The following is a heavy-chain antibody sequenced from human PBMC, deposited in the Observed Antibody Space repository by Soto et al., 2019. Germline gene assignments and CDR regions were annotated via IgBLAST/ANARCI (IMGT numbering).Heavy chain of an antibody. D-gene: IGHD5-18*01. Sequence: QVQLVQSGAEVKKPGASVKVSCKASGYTFTGYYMHWVRQAPGQGLEWTGWSNTNSGNTKYVQKLQDRVIMARDTSIRTAYMELSRLTSDDTAVYYCARREEYTAPFDPWGQGTPVTVSS. J-gene: IGHJ5*02. CDR2: SNTNSGNT. V-gene: IGHV1-2*02. CDR3: ARREEYTAPFDP. CDR1: GYTFTGYY.